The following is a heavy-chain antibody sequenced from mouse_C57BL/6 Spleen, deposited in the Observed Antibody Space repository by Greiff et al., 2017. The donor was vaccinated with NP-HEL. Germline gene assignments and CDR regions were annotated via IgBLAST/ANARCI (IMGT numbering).Heavy chain of an antibody. V-gene: IGHV3-6*01. CDR2: ISYDGSN. J-gene: IGHJ2*01. CDR3: ARDSGTGFDY. D-gene: IGHD4-1*01. CDR1: GYSITSGYY. Sequence: EVKLMESGPGLVKPSQSLSLTCSVTGYSITSGYYWNWIRQFPGNKLEWMGYISYDGSNNYNPSLKNRISITRDTSKNQFFLQLNSVTTEDTATYYCARDSGTGFDYWGQGTTLTVSS.